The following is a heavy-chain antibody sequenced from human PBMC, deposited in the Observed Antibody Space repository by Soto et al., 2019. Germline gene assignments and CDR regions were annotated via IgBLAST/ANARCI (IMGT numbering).Heavy chain of an antibody. CDR2: IYYSGST. CDR1: GGSISSSSYY. V-gene: IGHV4-39*01. CDR3: ARASYDFWSGYYPIDAFDI. J-gene: IGHJ3*02. Sequence: QLQLQESGPGLVKPSETLSPTCTVSGGSISSSSYYWGWIRQPPGKGLEWIGSIYYSGSTYYNPSLKSRVTISVDTSKIQFSLKLSSVTAADTAVYYCARASYDFWSGYYPIDAFDIWGQGTMVTVSS. D-gene: IGHD3-3*01.